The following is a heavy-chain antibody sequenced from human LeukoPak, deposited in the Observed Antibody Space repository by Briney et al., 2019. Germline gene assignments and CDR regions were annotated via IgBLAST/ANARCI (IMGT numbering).Heavy chain of an antibody. V-gene: IGHV3-48*03. Sequence: GGSLRLSCAASGFTFSSYEMNWVRQTPGKGLEWVSYISSSGDAIYYADSVKGRSTLSRDNAKNSLYLQMDGLRAEDTAVYYCARGRYGAGSYYVYWGQGTLVTVSS. CDR3: ARGRYGAGSYYVY. D-gene: IGHD3-10*01. J-gene: IGHJ4*02. CDR2: ISSSGDAI. CDR1: GFTFSSYE.